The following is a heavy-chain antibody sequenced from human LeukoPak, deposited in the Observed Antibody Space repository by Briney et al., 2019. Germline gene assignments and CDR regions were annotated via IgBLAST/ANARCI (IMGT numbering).Heavy chain of an antibody. Sequence: GGSLRLSCAASGFTVSSNYMSWVRQAPGKGLEWVSVIYSGGSTYYADSVKGRFIISRDNSKNTLNLQMNSLRAEDTAVYYCALSAFSSGWYDDAFDFWGQGTMVTVSS. J-gene: IGHJ3*01. CDR2: IYSGGST. CDR1: GFTVSSNY. D-gene: IGHD6-19*01. CDR3: ALSAFSSGWYDDAFDF. V-gene: IGHV3-53*01.